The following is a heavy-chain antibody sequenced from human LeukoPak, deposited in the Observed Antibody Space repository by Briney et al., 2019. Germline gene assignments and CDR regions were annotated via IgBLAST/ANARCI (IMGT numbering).Heavy chain of an antibody. CDR2: ISSSGSTI. CDR3: ARVRWYYDSSRVFDY. V-gene: IGHV3-11*01. CDR1: GFTFSDYY. D-gene: IGHD3-22*01. J-gene: IGHJ4*02. Sequence: PGGSLRLSCAASGFTFSDYYMSWIRQAPGKGLEWVSYISSSGSTIYYADSVKGRFAISRDNAKNSLYLQMNSLRAEDTAVYYCARVRWYYDSSRVFDYWGQGTLVTVSS.